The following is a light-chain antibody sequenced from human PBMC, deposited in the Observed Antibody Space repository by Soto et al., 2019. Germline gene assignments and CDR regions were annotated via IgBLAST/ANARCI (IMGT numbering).Light chain of an antibody. CDR3: STYTSASTS. V-gene: IGLV1-40*01. CDR2: SNT. Sequence: QSVLTQPPSVSGAPGQTVTISCTGSSSNIGAGFDVHWYQQVPGTAPKLVLYSNTARPSGVPDRFSGSRSGSSGSLAITGLQPEDEADYFCSTYTSASTSFGGGTKLTVL. J-gene: IGLJ2*01. CDR1: SSNIGAGFD.